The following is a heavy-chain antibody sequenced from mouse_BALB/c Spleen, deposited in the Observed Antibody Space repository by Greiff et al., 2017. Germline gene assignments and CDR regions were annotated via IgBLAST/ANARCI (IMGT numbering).Heavy chain of an antibody. Sequence: QVQLKQPGAELVKPGASVKLSCKASGYTFTSYYMYWVKQRPGQGLEWIGGINPSNGGTNFNEKFKSKATLTVDKSSSTAYMQLSSLTSEDSAVYYCTFYDGYYSFAYWGQGTLVTVSA. D-gene: IGHD2-3*01. V-gene: IGHV1S81*02. CDR3: TFYDGYYSFAY. CDR1: GYTFTSYY. J-gene: IGHJ3*01. CDR2: INPSNGGT.